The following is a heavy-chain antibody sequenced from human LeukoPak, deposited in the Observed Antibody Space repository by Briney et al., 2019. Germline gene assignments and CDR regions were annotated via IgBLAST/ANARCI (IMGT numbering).Heavy chain of an antibody. CDR3: ARGRLAVAGT. J-gene: IGHJ4*02. D-gene: IGHD6-19*01. Sequence: ASVKVSCKASGYTFTSYGISWVRQAPGQGLEWMGWMNPNSGNTGYAQKFQGRVTMTRNTSISTAYMELSSLRSEDTAVYYCARGRLAVAGTWGQGTLVTVSS. V-gene: IGHV1-8*02. CDR2: MNPNSGNT. CDR1: GYTFTSYG.